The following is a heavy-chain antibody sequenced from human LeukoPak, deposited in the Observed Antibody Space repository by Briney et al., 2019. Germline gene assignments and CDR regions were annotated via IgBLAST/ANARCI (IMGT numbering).Heavy chain of an antibody. D-gene: IGHD1-26*01. Sequence: GGSLRLSCAASGFTFSSYAMHWVRQAPGKGLEWVAVISYDGSNKYYADSVKGRFTISRDNSKNTLYLQMNSLRAEDTAVYHCARNSGSRGLDYWGQGTLVTVSS. CDR2: ISYDGSNK. V-gene: IGHV3-30-3*01. CDR1: GFTFSSYA. CDR3: ARNSGSRGLDY. J-gene: IGHJ4*02.